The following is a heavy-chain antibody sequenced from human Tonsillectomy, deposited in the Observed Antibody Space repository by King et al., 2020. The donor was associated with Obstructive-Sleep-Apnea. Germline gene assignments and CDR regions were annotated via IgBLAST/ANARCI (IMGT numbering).Heavy chain of an antibody. J-gene: IGHJ5*02. CDR1: GYTFTDFY. V-gene: IGHV1-2*02. CDR3: ARDRPPAFGSGSKTWFDP. CDR2: INPNSGGT. D-gene: IGHD3-10*01. Sequence: QLVQSGAEVKKPGASVKVSCKASGYTFTDFYMHWVRQAPGQGLEWMGWINPNSGGTNYAQKFQGRVTMTRDTSIGTAYMELSRLTSDDTAVYYCARDRPPAFGSGSKTWFDPWGQGTLVTVSS.